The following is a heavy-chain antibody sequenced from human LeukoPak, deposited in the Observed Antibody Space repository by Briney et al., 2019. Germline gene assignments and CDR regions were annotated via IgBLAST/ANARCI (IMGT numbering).Heavy chain of an antibody. J-gene: IGHJ4*02. V-gene: IGHV4-4*07. D-gene: IGHD6-19*01. CDR1: GVSISSYY. CDR2: IYTSGST. CDR3: ARDGSGWYQYYFDY. Sequence: PSETLSLTCTVSGVSISSYYWSWIRQPAGKGLEWIGRIYTSGSTNYNPSLKSRVTMSVDTSKNQFSLKLSSVTAADTAVYYCARDGSGWYQYYFDYWGQGTLVTVSS.